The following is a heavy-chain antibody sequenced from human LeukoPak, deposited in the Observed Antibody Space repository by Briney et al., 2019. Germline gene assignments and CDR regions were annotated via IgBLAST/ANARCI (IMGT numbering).Heavy chain of an antibody. J-gene: IGHJ4*02. CDR1: GGTFSSYA. D-gene: IGHD1-26*01. Sequence: SVKVSCKASGGTFSSYAISWVRQAPGQGLEWMGGIIPIFGTANYAQKFQGRVTITADESTSTAYMELSSLRSEDTAVYYCVRVVGAYRGGAVDYWGQGTLVTVSS. CDR3: VRVVGAYRGGAVDY. V-gene: IGHV1-69*13. CDR2: IIPIFGTA.